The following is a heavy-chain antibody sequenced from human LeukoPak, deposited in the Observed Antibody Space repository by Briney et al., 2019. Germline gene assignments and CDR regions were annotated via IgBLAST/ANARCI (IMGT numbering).Heavy chain of an antibody. J-gene: IGHJ4*02. Sequence: SETLSLTCAVCGGSFSGYYWSWIRQPPGKGLEWIGEINHSGSTNYNPSLKSRVTISVDTSKNQFSLKLSSVTAADTAVYYCARDSRGYGDYAYYFDYWGQGTLVTVSS. V-gene: IGHV4-34*01. CDR2: INHSGST. D-gene: IGHD4-17*01. CDR3: ARDSRGYGDYAYYFDY. CDR1: GGSFSGYY.